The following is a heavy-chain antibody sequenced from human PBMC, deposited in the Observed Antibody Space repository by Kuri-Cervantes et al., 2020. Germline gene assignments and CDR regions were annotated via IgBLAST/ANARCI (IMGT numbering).Heavy chain of an antibody. V-gene: IGHV4-4*08. J-gene: IGHJ4*02. D-gene: IGHD5-18*01. Sequence: SETLSLTCAVYGGSFSGYYWSWIRQPPGKGLEWIGRIYTSGSTNYNPSLKSRVTISVDTSKNQFSLKLSSVTAADTAVYYCARGIQLWSLQHFDYWGQGTLVTVSS. CDR2: IYTSGST. CDR1: GGSFSGYY. CDR3: ARGIQLWSLQHFDY.